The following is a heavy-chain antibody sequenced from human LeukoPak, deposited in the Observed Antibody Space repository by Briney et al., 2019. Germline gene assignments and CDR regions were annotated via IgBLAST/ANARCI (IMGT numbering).Heavy chain of an antibody. Sequence: PGGSLRLSCAASGFTFSSYAMSWVRQAPGKGLEWVSAISGSGGSTYYADSVKGRFTISRDNSKNTLYLQMNSLRAEDTAVYYCAKTEWGYGSGSYCIDYWGQGTLVTGSS. CDR3: AKTEWGYGSGSYCIDY. J-gene: IGHJ4*02. CDR2: ISGSGGST. V-gene: IGHV3-23*01. D-gene: IGHD3-10*01. CDR1: GFTFSSYA.